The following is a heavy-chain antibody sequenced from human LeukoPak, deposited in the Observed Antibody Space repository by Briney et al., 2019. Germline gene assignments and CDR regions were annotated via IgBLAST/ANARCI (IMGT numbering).Heavy chain of an antibody. Sequence: SETLSLTCTVSGGSISSYYWSWIRQPPGKELEWIGYIYYSGSTNYNPSLKSRVTISVDTSKNQFSLKLSSVTAADTAMYYCARGGPYSGYDGGWFDPWGQGTLVTVSS. J-gene: IGHJ5*02. V-gene: IGHV4-59*01. CDR3: ARGGPYSGYDGGWFDP. CDR1: GGSISSYY. CDR2: IYYSGST. D-gene: IGHD5-12*01.